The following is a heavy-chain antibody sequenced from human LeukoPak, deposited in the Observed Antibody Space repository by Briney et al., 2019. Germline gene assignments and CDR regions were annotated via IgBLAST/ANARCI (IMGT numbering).Heavy chain of an antibody. CDR3: ARLSAGSGHYFFDY. Sequence: GESLKISCKGSGYNFTSYWIGWVRQMPGKGLEWMGIIYPDDSDTRYSPSFLGQVTISADKAISTAYLQWSSLKASDPAMYYCARLSAGSGHYFFDYWGQGTLVTVSS. J-gene: IGHJ4*02. D-gene: IGHD3-10*01. CDR2: IYPDDSDT. V-gene: IGHV5-51*01. CDR1: GYNFTSYW.